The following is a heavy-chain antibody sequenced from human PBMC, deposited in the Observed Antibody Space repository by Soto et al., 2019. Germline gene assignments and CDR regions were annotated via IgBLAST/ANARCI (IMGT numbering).Heavy chain of an antibody. D-gene: IGHD2-2*01. CDR3: ARERESSFLGGADAFDI. V-gene: IGHV4-39*02. J-gene: IGHJ3*02. Sequence: PSETLSLTCTVSGGSISSSSYYWGWIRQPPGKGLEWIGSIYYSGSTYYNPSLKSRVTISVDTSKNQFSLKLSSVTAADTAVYYCARERESSFLGGADAFDIWGQGTMVTVS. CDR1: GGSISSSSYY. CDR2: IYYSGST.